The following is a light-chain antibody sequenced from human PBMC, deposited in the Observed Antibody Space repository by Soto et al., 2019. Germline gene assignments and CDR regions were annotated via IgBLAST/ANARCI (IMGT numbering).Light chain of an antibody. J-gene: IGLJ1*01. Sequence: QSVLTQPSSLSASPGASASLTCTLRSGINVGTYRIYWYQQKPGSPPQYLLRYKSDSDKQQGSGVPSRFSGSKDASANAGILLISGLQSEDEADYYYMIWHSSASVFGTGTKVTVL. CDR2: YKSDSDK. CDR3: MIWHSSASV. CDR1: SGINVGTYR. V-gene: IGLV5-45*03.